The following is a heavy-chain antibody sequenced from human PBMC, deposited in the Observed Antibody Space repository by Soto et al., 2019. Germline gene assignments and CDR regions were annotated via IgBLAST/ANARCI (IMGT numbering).Heavy chain of an antibody. CDR2: ISWNSGSI. CDR1: GFTFDDYA. V-gene: IGHV3-9*01. J-gene: IGHJ4*02. D-gene: IGHD3-22*01. CDR3: AKDMYYYDSSGYVHY. Sequence: EVQLVESGGGLVQPGRSLRLSCAASGFTFDDYAMHWVRQAPGKGLEWVSGISWNSGSIGYADSVKGRFTISRDNAKNSLYLQMNSLRAEDTALYYCAKDMYYYDSSGYVHYWGQGTLVTVSS.